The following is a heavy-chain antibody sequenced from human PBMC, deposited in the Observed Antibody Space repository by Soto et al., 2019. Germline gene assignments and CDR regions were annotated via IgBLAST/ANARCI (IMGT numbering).Heavy chain of an antibody. CDR1: RFTFSSYS. D-gene: IGHD6-25*01. V-gene: IGHV3-21*01. Sequence: GGSLRLSCAASRFTFSSYSMSWVRQAPGTGLEWVSSISSTSTYTYYPDSLKGRFTISRDNAKNSLYLQMDSLRAEDTAVYYCARVAANDPNFDYWGQGTLVTVSS. J-gene: IGHJ4*02. CDR2: ISSTSTYT. CDR3: ARVAANDPNFDY.